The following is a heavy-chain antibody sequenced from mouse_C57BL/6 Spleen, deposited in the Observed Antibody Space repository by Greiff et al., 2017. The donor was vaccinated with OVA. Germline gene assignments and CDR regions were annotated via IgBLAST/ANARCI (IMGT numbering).Heavy chain of an antibody. V-gene: IGHV6-6*01. CDR2: IRNTANNHAS. CDR1: GFTFSDSW. J-gene: IGHJ2*01. Sequence: EVKLMESGGGLVQPGGSMKLSCAASGFTFSDSWMDWVRQSPEKGLEWVAEIRNTANNHASYYAVSVKGRFTISRDESKSMVNLTMNNLRAEDTGIYYCARRNWRFDYWGQGTTLTVSS. CDR3: ARRNWRFDY. D-gene: IGHD4-1*01.